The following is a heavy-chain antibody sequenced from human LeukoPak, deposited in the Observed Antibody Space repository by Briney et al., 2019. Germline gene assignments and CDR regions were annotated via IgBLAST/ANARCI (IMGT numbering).Heavy chain of an antibody. CDR3: ARRSGAVAGLFEP. V-gene: IGHV4-59*08. CDR1: GDSISSYY. D-gene: IGHD6-19*01. Sequence: SETLSLTCTVSGDSISSYYWSWIRQPPGKGLEWIGYIYYSGTNYNPSLKSRVTISVDTSKNQFSLKLSSVTAADTSVYYCARRSGAVAGLFEPWGQGTLVTVSS. J-gene: IGHJ5*02. CDR2: IYYSGT.